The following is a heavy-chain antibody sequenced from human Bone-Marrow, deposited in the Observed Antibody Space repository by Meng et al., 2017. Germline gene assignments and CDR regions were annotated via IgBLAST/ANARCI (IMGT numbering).Heavy chain of an antibody. V-gene: IGHV3-33*01. CDR3: ARHSTTFDY. D-gene: IGHD2/OR15-2a*01. J-gene: IGHJ4*02. Sequence: QVLVVEAGGGVGQPGRSLRLSCAASGFTFSSYGMHWVRQAPGKGLEWVAVIWYDGSNKYYADSVKGRFTISRDNSKNTLYLQMNSLRAEDTAVYYCARHSTTFDYWGQGTLVTVSS. CDR1: GFTFSSYG. CDR2: IWYDGSNK.